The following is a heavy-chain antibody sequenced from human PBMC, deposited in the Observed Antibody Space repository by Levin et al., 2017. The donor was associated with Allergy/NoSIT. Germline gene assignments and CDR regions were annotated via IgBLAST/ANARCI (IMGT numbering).Heavy chain of an antibody. CDR3: ARVMVRGVRGFFDY. D-gene: IGHD3-10*01. V-gene: IGHV3-21*01. Sequence: PGGSLRLSCAASGFTFSSYGMNWVRQAPGKGLEWVSSISSSSSYIYYADSVKGRFTISRDNAKNSLYLQMNSLRAEDTAVYYCARVMVRGVRGFFDYWGQGTLVTVSS. CDR1: GFTFSSYG. J-gene: IGHJ4*02. CDR2: ISSSSSYI.